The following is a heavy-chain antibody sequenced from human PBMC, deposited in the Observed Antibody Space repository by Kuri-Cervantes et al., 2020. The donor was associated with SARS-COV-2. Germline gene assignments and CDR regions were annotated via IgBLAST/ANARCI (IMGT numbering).Heavy chain of an antibody. Sequence: GGSLRLSCAASGFTFSSYEMSWVRQAPGKGLVWVSRINPDGSYTNNADSVKGRFTLSRDNAKNMLFLQMNSLRAEDTAVYYCVRDGDHWNFDYWGQGTLVTVSS. CDR1: GFTFSSYE. CDR2: INPDGSYT. D-gene: IGHD1-1*01. CDR3: VRDGDHWNFDY. V-gene: IGHV3-74*01. J-gene: IGHJ4*02.